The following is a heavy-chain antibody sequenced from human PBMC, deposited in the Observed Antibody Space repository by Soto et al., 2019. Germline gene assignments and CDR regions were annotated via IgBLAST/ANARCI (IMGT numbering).Heavy chain of an antibody. J-gene: IGHJ3*02. V-gene: IGHV4-30-4*01. CDR2: IYHSGST. CDR1: GGSISSGDYY. Sequence: PSETLSLTCTVSGGSISSGDYYWSWIRQPPGKGLEWIGYIYHSGSTYYNPSLKSRATISVDTSKNQFSLKLRSVTAADTAVYYCARDLDTAMSRGAFDIWGQGTMVTVSS. CDR3: ARDLDTAMSRGAFDI. D-gene: IGHD5-18*01.